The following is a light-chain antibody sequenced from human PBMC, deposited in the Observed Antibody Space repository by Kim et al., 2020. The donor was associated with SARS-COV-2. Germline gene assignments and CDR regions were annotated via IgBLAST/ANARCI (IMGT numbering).Light chain of an antibody. CDR2: GKN. V-gene: IGLV3-19*01. CDR1: SLRSYY. J-gene: IGLJ2*01. CDR3: NSRDSSGNHVA. Sequence: SSELTQDPAVSVALGQTVRITCQGDSLRSYYASWYQQKPGRAPVLVIYGKNNRPSGIPDRFSGSSSGNTASLTITGAQAEDEADYYCNSRDSSGNHVAFG.